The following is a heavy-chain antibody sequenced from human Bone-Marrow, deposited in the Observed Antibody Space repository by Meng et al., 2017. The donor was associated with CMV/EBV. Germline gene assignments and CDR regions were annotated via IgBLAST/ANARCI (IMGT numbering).Heavy chain of an antibody. CDR3: ARGRQWLEPGSDYGMDV. Sequence: SETLSLTCTVSGGSITSGNYYWTWIRQHPGKGLEWIGFIYHGGSTDYNPSLKSRLTISVDTSKNQFSLKLSSVTAADTAVYYCARGRQWLEPGSDYGMDVWGQGTTVTVSS. V-gene: IGHV4-30-4*08. CDR2: IYHGGST. D-gene: IGHD6-19*01. J-gene: IGHJ6*02. CDR1: GGSITSGNYY.